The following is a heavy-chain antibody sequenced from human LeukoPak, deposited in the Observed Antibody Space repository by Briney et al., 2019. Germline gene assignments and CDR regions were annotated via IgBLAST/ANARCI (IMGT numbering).Heavy chain of an antibody. CDR3: ARDGPSDSSGYPSYFDY. J-gene: IGHJ4*02. D-gene: IGHD3-22*01. CDR2: ISSSSSYI. CDR1: GFTFSSYS. V-gene: IGHV3-21*01. Sequence: PGGSLRLSCAASGFTFSSYSMNWVRQAPGKGLEWVSSISSSSSYIYYADSVKGRFTISRDNAKNSLYLQMNSLRAKDTAVYYCARDGPSDSSGYPSYFDYWGQGTLVTVSS.